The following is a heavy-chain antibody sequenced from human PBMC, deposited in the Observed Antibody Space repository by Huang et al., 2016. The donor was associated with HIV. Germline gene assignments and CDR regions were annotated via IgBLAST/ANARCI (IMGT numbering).Heavy chain of an antibody. D-gene: IGHD5-12*01. CDR1: GFTFSNYA. V-gene: IGHV3-23*01. CDR3: AKDRGDGYSGYDYDY. J-gene: IGHJ4*02. CDR2: IDGSSGTR. Sequence: EVQLWESGGTLVQPGGSLRLSCGASGFTFSNYAMSWVRQAPGKGLGWVSFIDGSSGTRYYADSVKGRFTISRDNVKKTVYLQMNSLRVEDAAVYYCAKDRGDGYSGYDYDYWGQGTLVTVSS.